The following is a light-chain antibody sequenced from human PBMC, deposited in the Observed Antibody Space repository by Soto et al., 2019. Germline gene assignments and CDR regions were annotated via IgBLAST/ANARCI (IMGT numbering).Light chain of an antibody. V-gene: IGKV3-20*01. J-gene: IGKJ1*01. Sequence: PGERVTLSCRASQSVTSNYLAWYQQKPGQAPRLLTYGASNRATGIPDRFSGSGSGTDFTLTSSRLEPEDFAVYFCQQYYNWPPWTFGQGTKVDIK. CDR2: GAS. CDR3: QQYYNWPPWT. CDR1: QSVTSNY.